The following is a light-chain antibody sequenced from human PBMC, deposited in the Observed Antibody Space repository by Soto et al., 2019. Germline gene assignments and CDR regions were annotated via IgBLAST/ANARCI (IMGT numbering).Light chain of an antibody. V-gene: IGLV2-14*01. CDR1: SSDVGAYKY. J-gene: IGLJ1*01. CDR3: SSYTTSSTFV. Sequence: QSVLTQPASVSGSPGQSITICCIGTSSDVGAYKYVSWYRQYPGKAPKLMIYEVRNRPSGVSNRFSGSKSGNTASLTISGLQAEDEAEYHCSSYTTSSTFVFGTGTKLTVL. CDR2: EVR.